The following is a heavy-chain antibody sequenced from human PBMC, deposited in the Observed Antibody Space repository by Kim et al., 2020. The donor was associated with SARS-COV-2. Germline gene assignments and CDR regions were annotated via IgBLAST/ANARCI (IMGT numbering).Heavy chain of an antibody. J-gene: IGHJ4*02. Sequence: YAQCFTRRFVLSLDTSVSTAYLQISSLKAEDTAVYYCAGSLHDYGDYVFDYWGQGTLVTVSS. V-gene: IGHV7-4-1*02. CDR3: AGSLHDYGDYVFDY. D-gene: IGHD4-17*01.